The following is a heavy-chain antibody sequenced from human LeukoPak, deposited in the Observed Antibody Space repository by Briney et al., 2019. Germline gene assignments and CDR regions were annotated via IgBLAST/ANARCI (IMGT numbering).Heavy chain of an antibody. D-gene: IGHD1-26*01. Sequence: SVKVSCKASGGTFSSYAISWVRQAPGQGLEWMGRIIPILGIANYAQKFQGRVTITADESTSTAYMELSSLRSEDTAVYYCARETSGSYPPFGYWGQGTLVTVSS. CDR2: IIPILGIA. J-gene: IGHJ4*02. CDR1: GGTFSSYA. V-gene: IGHV1-69*04. CDR3: ARETSGSYPPFGY.